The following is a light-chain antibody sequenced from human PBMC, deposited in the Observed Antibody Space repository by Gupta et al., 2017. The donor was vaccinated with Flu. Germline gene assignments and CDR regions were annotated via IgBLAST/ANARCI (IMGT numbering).Light chain of an antibody. CDR3: QQYGGSSKT. CDR1: ENVSSDY. V-gene: IGKV3-20*01. CDR2: AAT. J-gene: IGKJ1*01. Sequence: GTLSLPPGELATLSCWARENVSSDYLAWYQQKPGQAPRPLIYAATNRATGVPDRFSGSGSGTDFTLTISRLEPEDFAVYYCQQYGGSSKTFGQGTKVDIK.